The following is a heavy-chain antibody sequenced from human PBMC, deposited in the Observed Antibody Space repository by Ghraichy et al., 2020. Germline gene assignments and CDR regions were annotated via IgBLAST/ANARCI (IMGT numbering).Heavy chain of an antibody. CDR1: GYTLTSYF. D-gene: IGHD4-11*01. Sequence: ASVKVSCKASGYTLTSYFIHCARQAPGQGLEWMGIINPSDHSPSYAQKFQDRVNMATDTSTSTVYMELSSLRSEDTAIYYCARDLIVTRYQYYYYGMDVWGQGTTVTVSS. V-gene: IGHV1-46*01. CDR2: INPSDHSP. CDR3: ARDLIVTRYQYYYYGMDV. J-gene: IGHJ6*02.